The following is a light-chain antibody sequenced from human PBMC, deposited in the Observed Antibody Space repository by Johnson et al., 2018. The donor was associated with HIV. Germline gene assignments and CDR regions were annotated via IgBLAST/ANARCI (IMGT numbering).Light chain of an antibody. J-gene: IGLJ1*01. Sequence: QSVLTQPPSVSAAPGQKVTISCSGSSSNVGSSFVSWYRQVPGTAPKLLIYDNNKRPSGIPDRFSGSKSGTSATLGITGLQTGDEADYYCGTWDSSLSAGWVFGTGTKVTVL. CDR3: GTWDSSLSAGWV. V-gene: IGLV1-51*01. CDR1: SSNVGSSF. CDR2: DNN.